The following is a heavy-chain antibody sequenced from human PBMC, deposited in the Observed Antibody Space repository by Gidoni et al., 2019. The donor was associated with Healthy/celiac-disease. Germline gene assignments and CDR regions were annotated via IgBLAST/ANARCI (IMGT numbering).Heavy chain of an antibody. Sequence: QLQLQESGPGLVKPSETLSLTCTVSGGSISSSSYYWGWIRQPPGKGLEWIGSIYYSGSTYYNPSLKSRVTISVDTSKNQFSLKLSSVTAADTAVYYCARLRYLDQGSPLDWGQGTLVTVSS. CDR3: ARLRYLDQGSPLD. CDR1: GGSISSSSYY. D-gene: IGHD1-1*01. J-gene: IGHJ4*02. V-gene: IGHV4-39*01. CDR2: IYYSGST.